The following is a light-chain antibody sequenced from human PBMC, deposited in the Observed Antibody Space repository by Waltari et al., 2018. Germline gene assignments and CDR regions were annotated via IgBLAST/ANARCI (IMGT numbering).Light chain of an antibody. CDR3: QQYYTTPFT. CDR2: WAT. Sequence: DIVVTQSPDYLSVSVGERAAISCKTSQSVFYKSNDKHSLAWYQQKPGQPPKLLIFWATSRESGVPDRFTGDGSGTDFTLTIRSLQADDVAVYYCQQYYTTPFTFGPGTKVDI. CDR1: QSVFYKSNDKHS. V-gene: IGKV4-1*01. J-gene: IGKJ3*01.